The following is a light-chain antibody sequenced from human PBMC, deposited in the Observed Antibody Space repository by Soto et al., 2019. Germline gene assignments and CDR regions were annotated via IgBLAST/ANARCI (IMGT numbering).Light chain of an antibody. CDR1: QSISSW. J-gene: IGKJ1*01. CDR3: QQYNDNWT. Sequence: DIQMTQSPSTLSASVGDRVTITCRASQSISSWLAWYQQKSGTAPKLLIYKASTLQIGVPSRFSGSGSGTEFTLTISSLQPDDSATYYCQQYNDNWTFGQGTKVDI. V-gene: IGKV1-5*03. CDR2: KAS.